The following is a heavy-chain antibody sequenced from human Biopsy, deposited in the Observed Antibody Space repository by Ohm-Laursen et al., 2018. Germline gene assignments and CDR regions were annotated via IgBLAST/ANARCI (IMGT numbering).Heavy chain of an antibody. D-gene: IGHD2/OR15-2a*01. Sequence: ASVKVSCNASGYSFTKYYISWVRQAPGQGLEWMGWISPYNDKTSYPPKLQDRVTMTADTSTNTAHMELRSLRSDDTAVYYCARVFCTSTTCYGLLDNWGQGTVVTVSS. V-gene: IGHV1-18*04. J-gene: IGHJ4*02. CDR2: ISPYNDKT. CDR1: GYSFTKYY. CDR3: ARVFCTSTTCYGLLDN.